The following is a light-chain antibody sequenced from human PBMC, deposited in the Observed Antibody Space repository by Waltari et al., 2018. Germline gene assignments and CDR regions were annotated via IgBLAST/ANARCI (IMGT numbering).Light chain of an antibody. J-gene: IGKJ1*01. V-gene: IGKV1-5*03. Sequence: DIQMTQSPSTLSAYVGDRVTITCRASQSISTWLAWYQQKPGKAPKVLIYKASSLESGVPSRFSGSGSVTDFTLTISSLQPDDFASYYCQQYSTYPWTFGQGTKVEIK. CDR2: KAS. CDR3: QQYSTYPWT. CDR1: QSISTW.